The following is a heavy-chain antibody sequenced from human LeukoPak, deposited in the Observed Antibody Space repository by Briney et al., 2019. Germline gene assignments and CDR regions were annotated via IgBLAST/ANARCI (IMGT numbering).Heavy chain of an antibody. CDR3: AVDIVATIDYFDY. D-gene: IGHD5-12*01. Sequence: GGSLRLSCAASGFTFSSYWMSWVRQAPGKGLEWVANIKQDGSEKYYVDSVKGRFTISRDNAKDSLYLQMNSLRAEDTAVYYCAVDIVATIDYFDYWGQGTLVTVSS. V-gene: IGHV3-7*01. CDR2: IKQDGSEK. CDR1: GFTFSSYW. J-gene: IGHJ4*02.